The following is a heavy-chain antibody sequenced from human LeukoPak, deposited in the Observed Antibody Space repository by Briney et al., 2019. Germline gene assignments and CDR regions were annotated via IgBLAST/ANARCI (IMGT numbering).Heavy chain of an antibody. V-gene: IGHV4-4*02. CDR2: IYHGGST. CDR1: GDSITSKNW. J-gene: IGHJ4*02. D-gene: IGHD3-10*01. Sequence: PSGTMSLTCAVSGDSITSKNWWSWVRPPPGKGLEWIGEIYHGGSTNYNPSLKSRVTISVDKSKNKFSLKLSSVTAADTAVYYCARGLWFGDENPPYFDYWGQGTLVTVSS. CDR3: ARGLWFGDENPPYFDY.